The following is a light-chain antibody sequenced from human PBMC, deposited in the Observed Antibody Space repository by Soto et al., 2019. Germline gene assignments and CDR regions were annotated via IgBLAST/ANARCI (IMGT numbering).Light chain of an antibody. CDR1: SSNIGSNT. J-gene: IGLJ2*01. V-gene: IGLV1-44*01. CDR3: VAWDDSLNGYVV. CDR2: SNN. Sequence: QSVLTQPPSASGTPGQRVTISCSGSSSNIGSNTVNWYQQLPGTAPKLVIYSNNQRPSGVPDRFSGSKSGTSASLAISGLQSEDEADYYCVAWDDSLNGYVVFGGGTKLTAL.